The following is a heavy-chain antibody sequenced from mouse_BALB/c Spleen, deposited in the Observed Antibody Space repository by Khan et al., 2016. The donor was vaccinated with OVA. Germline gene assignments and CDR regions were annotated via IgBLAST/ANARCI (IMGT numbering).Heavy chain of an antibody. CDR3: TRDRGYYGSNPYLDY. V-gene: IGHV5-6-4*01. D-gene: IGHD1-1*01. J-gene: IGHJ2*01. CDR2: ISSGGSYT. Sequence: EVELVEPGGGLVRPGGSLKLSCAASGFSFSSYSMSWVRQTPEMRLEWVATISSGGSYTYYPDSVKGRFTISRDNAKNTLYLQMSSLKAEDTAMCYCTRDRGYYGSNPYLDYWGQGTTLTVSS. CDR1: GFSFSSYS.